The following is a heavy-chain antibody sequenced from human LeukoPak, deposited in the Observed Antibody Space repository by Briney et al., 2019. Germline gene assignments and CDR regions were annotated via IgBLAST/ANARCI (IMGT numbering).Heavy chain of an antibody. CDR2: ISPYNGKT. CDR3: ATGGSNWNYQYYFEY. D-gene: IGHD1-7*01. CDR1: GYPFTNFG. J-gene: IGHJ4*02. Sequence: ASVKVSCKASGYPFTNFGINWVQQAPGQGLEWMGWISPYNGKTNYAQKVQGRVTLTTDTSTTTVYMELRSLRSDDTAVYYCATGGSNWNYQYYFEYWGQGTLVTVSS. V-gene: IGHV1-18*01.